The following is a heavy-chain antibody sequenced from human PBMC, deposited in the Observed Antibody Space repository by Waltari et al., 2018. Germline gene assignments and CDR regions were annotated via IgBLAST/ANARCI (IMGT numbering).Heavy chain of an antibody. CDR3: ARALFNGNETYYYYMDV. CDR1: GCSISSYY. D-gene: IGHD1-1*01. J-gene: IGHJ6*03. Sequence: QVQLQESGPGLVKPSETLSLTCTVSGCSISSYYWRWIRQPPGKGLEWIGYIYYSGIKKDNHYLKSRVTILVDTFKNQFSLKRCAVTAADTAVYYWARALFNGNETYYYYMDVWGKGTTVTISS. CDR2: IYYSGIK. V-gene: IGHV4-59*01.